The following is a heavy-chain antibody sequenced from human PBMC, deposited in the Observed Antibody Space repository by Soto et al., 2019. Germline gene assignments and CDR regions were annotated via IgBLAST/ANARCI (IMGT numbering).Heavy chain of an antibody. Sequence: ASVKVSCKASGYTFTSYYMHWVRQAPGQGLEWMGIINPSGGSTSYAQKFQGRVTMTRDTSTSTVYMELSSLRSEDTAVYYCARGRWERTYLTAEYCQHWGQGTLVTVSS. V-gene: IGHV1-46*01. J-gene: IGHJ1*01. CDR2: INPSGGST. CDR3: ARGRWERTYLTAEYCQH. CDR1: GYTFTSYY. D-gene: IGHD1-26*01.